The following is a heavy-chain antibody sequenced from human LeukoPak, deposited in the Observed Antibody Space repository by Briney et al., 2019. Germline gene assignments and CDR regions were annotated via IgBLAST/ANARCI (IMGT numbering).Heavy chain of an antibody. D-gene: IGHD2-2*01. CDR3: AKDSRPGSLPQPSDS. CDR2: IRFDGGNK. V-gene: IGHV3-30*02. J-gene: IGHJ4*02. Sequence: PGGPLDLSCAASGFLFSNNGMHWVRQAPGKGLEGVAFIRFDGGNKYYADSVKGRFTISRDNSKNTLYLQMNSLRAEDTAVYYCAKDSRPGSLPQPSDSWGQGTLVTVSS. CDR1: GFLFSNNG.